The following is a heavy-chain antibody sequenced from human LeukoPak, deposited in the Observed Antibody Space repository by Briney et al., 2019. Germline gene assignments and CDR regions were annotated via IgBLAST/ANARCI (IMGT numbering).Heavy chain of an antibody. V-gene: IGHV4-59*08. CDR3: ARHTRRYCSSTSCYDWIWFDP. CDR2: IYYSGST. Sequence: SETLSLTCTVSGGSISSYYWSWIRQPPGKGLEWIGYIYYSGSTNYNPSLESRVTISVDTSKNQFSLKLSSVTAADTAVYYCARHTRRYCSSTSCYDWIWFDPWGQGTLVTVSS. D-gene: IGHD2-2*01. J-gene: IGHJ5*02. CDR1: GGSISSYY.